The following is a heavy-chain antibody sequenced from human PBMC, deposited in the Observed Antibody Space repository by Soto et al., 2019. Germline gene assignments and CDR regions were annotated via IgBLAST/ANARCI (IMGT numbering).Heavy chain of an antibody. V-gene: IGHV2-5*01. J-gene: IGHJ2*01. D-gene: IGHD2-15*01. CDR2: IYWNDDK. CDR3: AQKVFGYCSGGSCWYFDL. Sequence: SGPTLVNPTHTLTLTCTFSGFSLSTSGVGVGWIRQPPGKALEWLALIYWNDDKRYSPSLKSRLTITKDTSKNQVVLTMTNMDPVDTATYYCAQKVFGYCSGGSCWYFDLWGSGTLVTVSS. CDR1: GFSLSTSGVG.